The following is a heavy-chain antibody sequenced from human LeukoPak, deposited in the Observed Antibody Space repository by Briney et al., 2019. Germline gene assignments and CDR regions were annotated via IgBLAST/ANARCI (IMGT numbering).Heavy chain of an antibody. CDR2: IYYTGST. D-gene: IGHD4-11*01. J-gene: IGHJ4*02. V-gene: IGHV4-39*07. CDR1: GGSISNNSYY. Sequence: SETLSLTCTVSGGSISNNSYYWGWIRQPPEKGLEWTGTIYYTGSTYYNPSLKSRVTISLDTSKNQFSLKLTSVTAADTAVYYCARDFRDDYMLFDYWGQGSLVIVSS. CDR3: ARDFRDDYMLFDY.